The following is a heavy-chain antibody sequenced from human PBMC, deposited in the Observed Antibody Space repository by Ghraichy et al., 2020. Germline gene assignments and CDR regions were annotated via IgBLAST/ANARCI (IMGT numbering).Heavy chain of an antibody. CDR2: INPNSGGT. CDR1: GYTFTGYY. D-gene: IGHD3-22*01. Sequence: ASVKVSCKASGYTFTGYYMHWVRQAPGQGLEWMGWINPNSGGTNYAQKFQGRVTMTRDTSISTAYMELSRLRSDDTAVYYCAGVDYYDSSAGDAFDIWGQGTMVTVSS. CDR3: AGVDYYDSSAGDAFDI. J-gene: IGHJ3*02. V-gene: IGHV1-2*02.